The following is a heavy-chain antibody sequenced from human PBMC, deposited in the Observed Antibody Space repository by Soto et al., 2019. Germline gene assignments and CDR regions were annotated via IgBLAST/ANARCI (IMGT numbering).Heavy chain of an antibody. CDR3: AREYSSGWYYFDY. Sequence: ASVKVSCKASGGTFSSYAISWVRQAPGQGLEWMGWISAYNGNTNYAQKLQGRVTMTTDTSTSTAYMELRSLRSDDTAVYYCAREYSSGWYYFDYWGQGTLVTVSS. D-gene: IGHD6-19*01. CDR2: ISAYNGNT. CDR1: GGTFSSYA. V-gene: IGHV1-18*01. J-gene: IGHJ4*02.